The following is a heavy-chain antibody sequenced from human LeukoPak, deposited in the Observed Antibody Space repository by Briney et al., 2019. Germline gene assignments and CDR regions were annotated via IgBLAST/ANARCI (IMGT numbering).Heavy chain of an antibody. V-gene: IGHV3-21*01. D-gene: IGHD3-10*01. CDR2: ISSSSSYI. CDR1: GFTFSSYS. Sequence: GGSLRLSCAASGFTFSSYSMNWVRQAPGKGLEWVSSISSSSSYIYYADSVKGRFTISRDNAKNSLYLQMNSLRAEDTAVYYCARDLGFGDYYFDSWGQGTLVTVSS. J-gene: IGHJ4*02. CDR3: ARDLGFGDYYFDS.